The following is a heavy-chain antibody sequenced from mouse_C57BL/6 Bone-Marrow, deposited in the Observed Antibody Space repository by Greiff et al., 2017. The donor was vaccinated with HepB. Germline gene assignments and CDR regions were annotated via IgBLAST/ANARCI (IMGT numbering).Heavy chain of an antibody. V-gene: IGHV1-69*01. D-gene: IGHD2-4*01. J-gene: IGHJ2*01. CDR1: GYTFTSYW. CDR3: AVDYPFFDY. Sequence: VQLQQPGAELVMPGASVKLSCKASGYTFTSYWMHWVKQRPGQGLEWIGEIDPSDSYTNYNQKFKGKSTLTVDKSSSTAYMQLSSLTSEDSAVYYCAVDYPFFDYWGQGTTLTVSS. CDR2: IDPSDSYT.